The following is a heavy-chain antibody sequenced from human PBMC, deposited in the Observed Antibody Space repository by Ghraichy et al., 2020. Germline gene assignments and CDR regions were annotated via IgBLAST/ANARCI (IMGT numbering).Heavy chain of an antibody. CDR1: GGSFSGDF. Sequence: SDTLSLTCAVYGGSFSGDFWSWIRQPPGKGLEWIEEINHSGSTNYNPSLKSRVTISIDTSKNQFFLKLSSVTAADSAVYFCAREVFEGWYFDVWGRGTLVTVSS. CDR2: INHSGST. J-gene: IGHJ2*01. V-gene: IGHV4-34*01. CDR3: AREVFEGWYFDV.